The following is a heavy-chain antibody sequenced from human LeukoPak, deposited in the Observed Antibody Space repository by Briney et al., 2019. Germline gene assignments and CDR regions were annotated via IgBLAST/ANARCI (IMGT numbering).Heavy chain of an antibody. CDR3: ARVTMVRGVIRAFDI. J-gene: IGHJ3*02. D-gene: IGHD3-10*01. Sequence: ASVKVSCKASGYTFTSYAMHWVRQAPGQRREGMGWINAGNGNTKYSQKFQGRVTITRDTSASTAYMELSSLRSEDTAVYYCARVTMVRGVIRAFDIWGQGTMVTVSS. CDR1: GYTFTSYA. CDR2: INAGNGNT. V-gene: IGHV1-3*01.